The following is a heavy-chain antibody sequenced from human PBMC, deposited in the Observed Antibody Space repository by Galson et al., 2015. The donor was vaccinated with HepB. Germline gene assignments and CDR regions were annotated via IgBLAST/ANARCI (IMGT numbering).Heavy chain of an antibody. CDR1: GGSISSYY. CDR2: IYSDGST. Sequence: SETLSLTCTVSGGSISSYYWSWIRQPPGKGLEWIGYIYSDGSTNYNPSLKTRVTMSVDTSKNQFSLRLSSMTAADTAVYYCARYCSSTNCYWSFDCWGRGTLATVSS. CDR3: ARYCSSTNCYWSFDC. J-gene: IGHJ4*02. V-gene: IGHV4-59*01. D-gene: IGHD2-2*01.